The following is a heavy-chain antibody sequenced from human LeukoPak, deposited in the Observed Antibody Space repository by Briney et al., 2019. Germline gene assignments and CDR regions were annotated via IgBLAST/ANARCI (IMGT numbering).Heavy chain of an antibody. CDR1: VGSIIIYY. V-gene: IGHV4-34*01. J-gene: IGHJ4*02. CDR2: LNHSGST. D-gene: IGHD6-13*01. CDR3: ARDYSSSWD. Sequence: SETLSLTCAVSVGSIIIYYWCWIRQPPRKGLEWIGELNHSGSTNYNPSLKSRVTISVDTSKNQFSLKLSSVTAADTAVYYCARDYSSSWDWGKGTLVTVSS.